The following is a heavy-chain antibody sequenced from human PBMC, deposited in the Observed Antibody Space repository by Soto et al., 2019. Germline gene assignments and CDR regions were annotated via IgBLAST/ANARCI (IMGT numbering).Heavy chain of an antibody. J-gene: IGHJ4*02. V-gene: IGHV3-30*18. CDR1: GFTFSTYG. CDR2: ISYDGSNK. D-gene: IGHD5-18*01. CDR3: AKGFSYSVIDY. Sequence: QVQLVESGGGVVQPGRSLRLSCAASGFTFSTYGMHWVRQAPGKGLGWGAVISYDGSNKYYADSVKGRFTISRANSKNTLYLQMSSLRAEDTAVYYCAKGFSYSVIDYWGQGTLVTVSS.